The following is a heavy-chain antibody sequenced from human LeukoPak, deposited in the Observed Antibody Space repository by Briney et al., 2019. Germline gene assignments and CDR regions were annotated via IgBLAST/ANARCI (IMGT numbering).Heavy chain of an antibody. V-gene: IGHV3-48*01. D-gene: IGHD3-10*01. CDR2: IRSSGSTT. CDR1: GFTFSTYS. Sequence: GGSLRLFCTASGFTFSTYSMIWVRQAPGKGLEWVSYIRSSGSTTYYADSVQGRFTISRDDAENSLYLQMSSLRGEDTGVYYCARVNYYALDYWGQGALVTVSS. CDR3: ARVNYYALDY. J-gene: IGHJ4*02.